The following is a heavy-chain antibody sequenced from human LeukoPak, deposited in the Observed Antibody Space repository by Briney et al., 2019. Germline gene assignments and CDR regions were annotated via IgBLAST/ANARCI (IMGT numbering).Heavy chain of an antibody. V-gene: IGHV4-34*01. CDR1: GGSFSGYY. Sequence: SETLSLTCAVYGGSFSGYYWSWIRQPPGKGLEWIGEINHSGSTNYNPSLKSRVTTSVDTSKNQFSLKLSSVTAADTAVYYCARGRGRSPLWLVSTPLYFDYWGQGTLVTVSS. CDR3: ARGRGRSPLWLVSTPLYFDY. CDR2: INHSGST. J-gene: IGHJ4*02. D-gene: IGHD5-18*01.